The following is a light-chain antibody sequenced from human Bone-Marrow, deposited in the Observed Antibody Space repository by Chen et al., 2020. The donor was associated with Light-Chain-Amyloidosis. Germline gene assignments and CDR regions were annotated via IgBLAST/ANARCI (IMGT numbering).Light chain of an antibody. V-gene: IGLV6-57*01. J-gene: IGLJ3*02. Sequence: NFLLTQPHSVSESPGKTVIIYCTSSSGSIATNYGQWYQQRPGSSPTTVIDENDQRPSGVPDRFSGSIDRSSNSASLTISGLKTEDEADYYCQSYQGSSQGVFGGGTKLTVL. CDR1: SGSIATNY. CDR2: END. CDR3: QSYQGSSQGV.